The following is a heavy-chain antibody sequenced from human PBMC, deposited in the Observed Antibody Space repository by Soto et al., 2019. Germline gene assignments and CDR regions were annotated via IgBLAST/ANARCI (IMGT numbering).Heavy chain of an antibody. D-gene: IGHD3-9*01. Sequence: GASVKVSCKASGYTFTGYYMHWVRQAPGQGLEWVGWINPNSGGTNYAQKFQGWVTMTRDTSISTAYMELSRLRSDDTAVYYCARAVKYYDILTGYSEDWYFDLWGRGTPVTVSS. CDR3: ARAVKYYDILTGYSEDWYFDL. CDR2: INPNSGGT. J-gene: IGHJ2*01. CDR1: GYTFTGYY. V-gene: IGHV1-2*04.